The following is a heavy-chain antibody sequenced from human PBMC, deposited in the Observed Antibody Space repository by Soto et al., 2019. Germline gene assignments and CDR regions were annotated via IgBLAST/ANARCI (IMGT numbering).Heavy chain of an antibody. Sequence: GASVKVSCKASGGTFSSYAISWVLQAPGQGLDGMRRLMPIYGTANYAQKFQGRVTITADESTSTAYMELSSLRSEDTAVYYCARAGQGVPAAPYYYYYGKDVWGKGTTVTVSS. D-gene: IGHD2-2*01. J-gene: IGHJ6*01. CDR2: LMPIYGTA. CDR1: GGTFSSYA. V-gene: IGHV1-69*13. CDR3: ARAGQGVPAAPYYYYYGKDV.